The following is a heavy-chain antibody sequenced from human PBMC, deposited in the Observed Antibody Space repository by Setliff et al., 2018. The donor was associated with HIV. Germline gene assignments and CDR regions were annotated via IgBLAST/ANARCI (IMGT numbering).Heavy chain of an antibody. CDR1: GVSITSATYY. D-gene: IGHD5-12*01. V-gene: IGHV4-31*11. CDR3: AREPIVTTRQGFFDL. CDR2: IDYSGSA. J-gene: IGHJ4*02. Sequence: SETLSLTCAVSGVSITSATYYWSWIRHSPGKGLEWIGYIDYSGSAFYNPSLKGRLTISLDTSDNHLYLRLNSVTAADTAVYYCAREPIVTTRQGFFDLWGQGMLVTVSS.